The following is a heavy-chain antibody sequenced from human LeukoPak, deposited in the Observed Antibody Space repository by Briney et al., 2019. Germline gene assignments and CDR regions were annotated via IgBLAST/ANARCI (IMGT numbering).Heavy chain of an antibody. D-gene: IGHD1-26*01. J-gene: IGHJ4*02. V-gene: IGHV3-11*03. CDR3: ARHPDGSLSLDY. CDR1: GFSFSDYY. CDR2: ISSSGSHT. Sequence: GGSLRLSCVASGFSFSDYYMSWIRQAPGKGLEWVSYISSSGSHTNYADSVTGRFTISRNNAKKSLHLQMNSLRAEDTAVYYCARHPDGSLSLDYWGQGTLVTVSS.